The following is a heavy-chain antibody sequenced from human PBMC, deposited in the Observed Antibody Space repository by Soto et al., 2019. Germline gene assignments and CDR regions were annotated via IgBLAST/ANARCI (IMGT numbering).Heavy chain of an antibody. D-gene: IGHD3-3*01. CDR2: IYWDGDK. V-gene: IGHV2-5*02. CDR3: AHRATMTIFGLIIDNGIWFDP. J-gene: IGHJ5*02. Sequence: QINLIESGPTLVKPTQTLTLTCTFSGFSLSTSGAAVGWVRQPPGRALERLALIYWDGDKRYNAALGNRLTITKDTSMNHVVLTLTNVDPADPATYYCAHRATMTIFGLIIDNGIWFDPWGQGTRVIVSS. CDR1: GFSLSTSGAA.